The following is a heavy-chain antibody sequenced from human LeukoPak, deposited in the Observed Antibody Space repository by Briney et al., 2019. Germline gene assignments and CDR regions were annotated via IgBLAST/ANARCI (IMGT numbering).Heavy chain of an antibody. D-gene: IGHD1-26*01. V-gene: IGHV3-48*04. Sequence: GGSLRLSCAAPGFTFSSYSMNWVRQAPGKGLEWVSYISSSSSTIYYADSVKGRFTISRDNAKNSLYLQMSSLRAEDTAVYYCARGLIVGATHNWFDPWGQGTLVTVSS. CDR3: ARGLIVGATHNWFDP. CDR1: GFTFSSYS. CDR2: ISSSSSTI. J-gene: IGHJ5*02.